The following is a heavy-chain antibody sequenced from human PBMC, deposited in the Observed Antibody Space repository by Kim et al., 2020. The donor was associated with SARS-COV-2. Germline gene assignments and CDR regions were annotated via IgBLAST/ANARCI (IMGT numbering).Heavy chain of an antibody. J-gene: IGHJ4*02. CDR1: GFTFSSYA. CDR2: ISGSGGST. Sequence: GGSLRLSCAASGFTFSSYAMSWVRQAPGKGLEWVSAISGSGGSTYYADSVKGRFTISRDNSKNTLYLQMNSLRAEDTAVYYCAKPNVDIVANFPAGPDYWGQGTLVTVSS. CDR3: AKPNVDIVANFPAGPDY. V-gene: IGHV3-23*01. D-gene: IGHD5-12*01.